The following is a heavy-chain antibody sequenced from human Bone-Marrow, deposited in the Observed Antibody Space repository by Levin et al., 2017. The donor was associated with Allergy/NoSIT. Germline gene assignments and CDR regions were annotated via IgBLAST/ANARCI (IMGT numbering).Heavy chain of an antibody. CDR1: GFTFSSYG. V-gene: IGHV3-30*18. CDR3: AKDFFGGRSIAVAGPVDY. Sequence: GGSLRLSCAASGFTFSSYGMHWVRQAPGKGLEWVAVISYDGSNKYYADSVKGRFTISRDNSKNTLYLQMNSLRAEDTAVYYCAKDFFGGRSIAVAGPVDYWGQGTLVTVSS. D-gene: IGHD6-19*01. J-gene: IGHJ4*02. CDR2: ISYDGSNK.